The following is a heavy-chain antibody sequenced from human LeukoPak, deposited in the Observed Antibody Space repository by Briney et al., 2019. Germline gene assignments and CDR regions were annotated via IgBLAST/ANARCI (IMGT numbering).Heavy chain of an antibody. CDR1: GGSISSYY. J-gene: IGHJ4*02. CDR2: IYYSGST. D-gene: IGHD6-6*01. V-gene: IGHV4-59*01. Sequence: SETLSLTCTVSGGSISSYYWSWIRQPPGKGLEWVGYIYYSGSTNYNPSLKSRVTISVDTSKNQISLKLRSVTAADTAVYYCARVDPDSSSTLEVFDYWGQGTLVTVSS. CDR3: ARVDPDSSSTLEVFDY.